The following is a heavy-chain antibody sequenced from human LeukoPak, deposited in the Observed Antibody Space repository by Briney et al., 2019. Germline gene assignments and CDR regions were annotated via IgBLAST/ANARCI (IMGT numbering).Heavy chain of an antibody. Sequence: GGSLRLSCAASGFTFSSYGMHWVRQAPGKGLEWVAVISYDGSNKYYADSVKGRFTISRDNSKNTLYLQMNSLRAEDTAVYYCAKDHYGTDYHFDYWGQGTLVTVSS. CDR1: GFTFSSYG. V-gene: IGHV3-30*18. CDR2: ISYDGSNK. D-gene: IGHD1-7*01. CDR3: AKDHYGTDYHFDY. J-gene: IGHJ4*02.